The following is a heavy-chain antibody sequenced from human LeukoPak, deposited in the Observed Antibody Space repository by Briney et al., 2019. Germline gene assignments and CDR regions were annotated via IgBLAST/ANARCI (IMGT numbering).Heavy chain of an antibody. V-gene: IGHV1-69*01. J-gene: IGHJ4*02. D-gene: IGHD6-13*01. Sequence: SVKVTCKASGGTFSSYAISWVRQAPGQGLEWMGGIIPIFGTANYAQKFQGRVTITADESTSTAYMELSSLRSEDTAVYYCARMYSSSWYVNYFDYWGQGTLVTVSS. CDR2: IIPIFGTA. CDR3: ARMYSSSWYVNYFDY. CDR1: GGTFSSYA.